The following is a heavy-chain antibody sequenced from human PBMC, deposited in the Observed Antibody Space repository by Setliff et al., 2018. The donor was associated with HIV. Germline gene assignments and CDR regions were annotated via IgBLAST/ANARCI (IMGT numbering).Heavy chain of an antibody. CDR2: IYFTGIT. CDR3: GGGMSLVRGRIEDSYYYYMDV. V-gene: IGHV4-39*07. Sequence: TSETLSLTCSVSGASITSKTHYWGWIRRPPGKGLEWIGSIYFTGITADNPSLKSRLSISVDTSNNRFSLQTEDTAVYYCTRDMRGGGMSLVRGRIEDSYYYYMDVWGKGTTVTVSS. CDR1: GASITSKTHY. J-gene: IGHJ6*03. D-gene: IGHD3-10*01.